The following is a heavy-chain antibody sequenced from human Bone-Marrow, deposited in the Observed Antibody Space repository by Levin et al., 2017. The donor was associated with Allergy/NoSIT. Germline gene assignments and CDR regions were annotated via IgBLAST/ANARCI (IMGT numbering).Heavy chain of an antibody. D-gene: IGHD5-12*01. Sequence: GESLKISCAASEFIVSSNYMSWVRQAPGKGLDWVSVIYSGGSAYYAESVKGRFTISRDNSKNTLYLQMNSLRAEDTAVYYCVARSNGMDVWGQGTTVTGSS. CDR2: IYSGGSA. CDR1: EFIVSSNY. J-gene: IGHJ6*02. CDR3: VARSNGMDV. V-gene: IGHV3-66*01.